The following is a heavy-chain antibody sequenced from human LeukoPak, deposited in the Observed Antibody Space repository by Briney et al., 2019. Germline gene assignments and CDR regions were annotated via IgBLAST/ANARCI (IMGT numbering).Heavy chain of an antibody. CDR2: ISTSGGTI. Sequence: KPGGSLRLSCAASGFTFSDYYMSWIRQAPGKGLEWVSYISTSGGTIYYADSVKGRFTISRDNAKNSLYLQMSSLRAEDTAVYYCARDWVGDGYNYYHYFDCWGQGALVTGSS. CDR1: GFTFSDYY. J-gene: IGHJ4*02. CDR3: ARDWVGDGYNYYHYFDC. D-gene: IGHD5-24*01. V-gene: IGHV3-11*01.